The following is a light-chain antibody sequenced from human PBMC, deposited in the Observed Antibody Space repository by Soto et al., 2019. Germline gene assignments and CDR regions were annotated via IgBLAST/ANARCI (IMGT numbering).Light chain of an antibody. CDR3: QQYGNSPPNT. Sequence: EIVLTQSPGTLSLSPGERATLSCRASQSVTSSYLAWYQLKPGQAPRILIYGASNRDTGIPDRFSGSGSGTDFTLTISRLEPEDFAVYFCQQYGNSPPNTFGPGTKVEL. J-gene: IGKJ2*01. V-gene: IGKV3-20*01. CDR2: GAS. CDR1: QSVTSSY.